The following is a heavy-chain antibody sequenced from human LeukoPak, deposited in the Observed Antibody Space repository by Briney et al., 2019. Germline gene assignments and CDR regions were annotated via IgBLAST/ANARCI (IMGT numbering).Heavy chain of an antibody. Sequence: PGGSLRLSCAASEFIFSSYGMSWVRQAPGKGLEWVSAINASGGGTYYADYVKGRFTISRDNSRNTLYLQMNSLRAEDTAIYYCAKEVTPGALLYGPFDYWGQGTLVTVSS. D-gene: IGHD4-23*01. CDR3: AKEVTPGALLYGPFDY. J-gene: IGHJ4*02. V-gene: IGHV3-23*01. CDR2: INASGGGT. CDR1: EFIFSSYG.